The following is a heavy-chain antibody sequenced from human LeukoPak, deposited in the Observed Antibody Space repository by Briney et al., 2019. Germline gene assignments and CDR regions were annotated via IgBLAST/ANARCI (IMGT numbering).Heavy chain of an antibody. D-gene: IGHD3-16*01. CDR3: AKDYGGAFIFDY. V-gene: IGHV3-23*01. J-gene: IGHJ4*02. Sequence: GGSLRLSCTASGFTFTSYAMSWVRQAPGKGLEWVSGISGGSDWTDYADSVKGRFTISRDNSKNTSYLQMNSLRAEDTAVYYCAKDYGGAFIFDYWGQGILVTVSS. CDR2: ISGGSDWT. CDR1: GFTFTSYA.